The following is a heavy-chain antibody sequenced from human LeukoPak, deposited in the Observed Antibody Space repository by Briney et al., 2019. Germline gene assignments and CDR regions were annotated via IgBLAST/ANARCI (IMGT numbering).Heavy chain of an antibody. V-gene: IGHV3-30*18. Sequence: PGGSLRLSCAASGFTFSSYGMHWVRQAPGKGLEWVAVISYDGSNKYYADSVKGRFTISRDNSKNTLYLQMNSLRAEDTAVYYCAKNGASYYGSGNYPGDYFDYWGQGTLVTVSS. J-gene: IGHJ4*02. CDR3: AKNGASYYGSGNYPGDYFDY. D-gene: IGHD3-10*01. CDR2: ISYDGSNK. CDR1: GFTFSSYG.